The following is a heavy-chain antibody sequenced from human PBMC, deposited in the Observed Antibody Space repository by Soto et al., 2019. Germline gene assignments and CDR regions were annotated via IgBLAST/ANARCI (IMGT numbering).Heavy chain of an antibody. CDR2: IYYSGST. Sequence: SETLSLTCTVSGGSISSGGYYWSWIRQHPGKGLEWIGYIYYSGSTYYNPSLKSRVTISVDTSKNQFSLKLSSVTAADTAVYYCARAQTYYYGSGSYSRDPYYYGMDVWGQGTTVTVSS. D-gene: IGHD3-10*01. CDR3: ARAQTYYYGSGSYSRDPYYYGMDV. J-gene: IGHJ6*02. V-gene: IGHV4-31*03. CDR1: GGSISSGGYY.